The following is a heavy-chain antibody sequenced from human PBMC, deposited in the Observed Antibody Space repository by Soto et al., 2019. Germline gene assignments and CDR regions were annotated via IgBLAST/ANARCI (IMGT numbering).Heavy chain of an antibody. CDR1: GFTFDDYA. CDR2: ISWNSGSI. Sequence: GGSLRLSCAASGFTFDDYAMHWVRQAPGKGLEWVSGISWNSGSIGYADSVKGRFTISRDNAKNSLYLQMNSLRAEDTALYYCAKDRSEGEYSSSCRLPPCGAFDIWGQGTMVTVSS. CDR3: AKDRSEGEYSSSCRLPPCGAFDI. V-gene: IGHV3-9*01. J-gene: IGHJ3*02. D-gene: IGHD6-13*01.